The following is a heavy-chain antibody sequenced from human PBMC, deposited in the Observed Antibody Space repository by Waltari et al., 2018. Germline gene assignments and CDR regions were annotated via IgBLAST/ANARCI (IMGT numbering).Heavy chain of an antibody. V-gene: IGHV4-38-2*01. CDR2: IYHSGST. CDR1: GYSISSGYY. J-gene: IGHJ4*02. D-gene: IGHD6-13*01. Sequence: QVQLQESGPGLVKPSETLSLTCAVSGYSISSGYYWGWIRQPPGKGLEWIGSIYHSGSTYYNPSLKSRVTISVDTSKNQFSLKLSSVTAADTAVYYCAGHGAAAAKPEIDYWGQGTLVTVSS. CDR3: AGHGAAAAKPEIDY.